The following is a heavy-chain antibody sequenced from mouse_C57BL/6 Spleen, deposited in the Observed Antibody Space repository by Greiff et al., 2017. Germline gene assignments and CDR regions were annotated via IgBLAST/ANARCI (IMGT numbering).Heavy chain of an antibody. J-gene: IGHJ4*01. Sequence: EVKLMESGPGLVKPSQSLSLTCSVTGYSITSGYYWNWIRQFPGNKLEWMGYISYDGSNNYNPSLKNRISITRDTSKNQFFLKLNSVTTEDTATYYCARRGGYDGYYYAMDYWGQGTSVTVSS. V-gene: IGHV3-6*01. CDR1: GYSITSGYY. CDR2: ISYDGSN. D-gene: IGHD2-2*01. CDR3: ARRGGYDGYYYAMDY.